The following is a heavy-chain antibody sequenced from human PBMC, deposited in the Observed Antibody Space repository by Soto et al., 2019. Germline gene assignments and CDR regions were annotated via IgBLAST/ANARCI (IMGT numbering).Heavy chain of an antibody. D-gene: IGHD3-22*01. CDR1: GFTFSSYA. CDR2: ISGSGGST. CDR3: AKDHQSMIVVVITIRVSAPGVGYFDY. J-gene: IGHJ4*02. V-gene: IGHV3-23*01. Sequence: HPGGSLRLSCAASGFTFSSYAMSWVRQAPGKGLEWVSAISGSGGSTYYADSVKGRFTISRDNSKNTLYLQMNSLRAEDTAVYYCAKDHQSMIVVVITIRVSAPGVGYFDYWGQGTLVTVSS.